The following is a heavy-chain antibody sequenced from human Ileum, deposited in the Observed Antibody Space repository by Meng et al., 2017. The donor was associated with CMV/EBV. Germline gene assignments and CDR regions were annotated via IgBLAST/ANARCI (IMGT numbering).Heavy chain of an antibody. CDR2: ISAYNGNT. CDR1: GYTFTSYG. J-gene: IGHJ4*02. D-gene: IGHD1-26*01. V-gene: IGHV1-18*01. CDR3: AINLARGRYFEYYFDY. Sequence: ASVKVSCKASGYTFTSYGISWVRQAPGQGLEWMGWISAYNGNTNYAQKFQGRVTMTTDTSTSTAYMELRSLRSDDTAVYFCAINLARGRYFEYYFDYWGQGTLVTVSS.